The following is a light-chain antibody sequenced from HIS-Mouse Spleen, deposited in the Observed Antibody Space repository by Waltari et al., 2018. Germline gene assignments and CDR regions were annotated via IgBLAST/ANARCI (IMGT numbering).Light chain of an antibody. CDR1: SSDVGGYNS. V-gene: IGLV2-11*01. CDR3: CSYAGSYAGV. J-gene: IGLJ1*01. CDR2: DVS. Sequence: HSALTQPRPVPGSPGQSVTISCTGTSSDVGGYNSISWDQQHPGKAPILMHYDVSKRASGLPDRCSGTKSGTTASMTISGLQAEDEADYYCCSYAGSYAGVFGTGTKITV.